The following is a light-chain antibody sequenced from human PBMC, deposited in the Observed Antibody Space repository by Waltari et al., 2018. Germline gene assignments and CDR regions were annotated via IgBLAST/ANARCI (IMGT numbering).Light chain of an antibody. Sequence: QSVLTQPPSASGPPGPGVTISCSGGSSNIGNNVLNCNQQVPGTAPKLLIYRSDRRPAGVPDRFSGSKSGTSASLAISGLQSEDEADYYCAAWDDSLNGRWVFGGGTKVTVL. CDR2: RSD. J-gene: IGLJ3*02. V-gene: IGLV1-44*01. CDR1: SSNIGNNV. CDR3: AAWDDSLNGRWV.